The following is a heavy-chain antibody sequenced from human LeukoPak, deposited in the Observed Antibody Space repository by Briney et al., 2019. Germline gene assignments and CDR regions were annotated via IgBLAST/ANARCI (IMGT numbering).Heavy chain of an antibody. V-gene: IGHV3-48*03. CDR3: AKDRRGYSYGYCDFDY. J-gene: IGHJ4*02. CDR2: ISSSGRTF. Sequence: PGGSLRLSCAASGFTFSSYETNWVRQAPGKGLEWVSYISSSGRTFYYADSVKGRFTISRDNSKNTLYLQMNSLRAEDTAVYYCAKDRRGYSYGYCDFDYWGQGTLVTVSS. CDR1: GFTFSSYE. D-gene: IGHD5-18*01.